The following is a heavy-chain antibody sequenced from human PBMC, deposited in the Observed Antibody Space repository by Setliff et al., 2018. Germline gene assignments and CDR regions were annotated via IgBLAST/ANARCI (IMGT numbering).Heavy chain of an antibody. V-gene: IGHV3-30-3*01. J-gene: IGHJ4*02. CDR3: ARDNGGSGWYRFYFDY. Sequence: LSLSCAASGFTFTNYIIHWVRQAPGKGLEWVAVMSLDETNKYYADSVKGRFTISRDNSKNTLYLQMNSLRAEDTAVYYCARDNGGSGWYRFYFDYWGQGTLVTVSS. CDR1: GFTFTNYI. CDR2: MSLDETNK. D-gene: IGHD6-19*01.